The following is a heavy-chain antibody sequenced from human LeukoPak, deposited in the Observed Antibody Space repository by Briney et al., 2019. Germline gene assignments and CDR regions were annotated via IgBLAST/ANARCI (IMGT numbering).Heavy chain of an antibody. CDR2: IKQDGSEK. CDR1: GFTISTYA. J-gene: IGHJ4*02. D-gene: IGHD6-19*01. CDR3: AKWRYSSGWFLDY. Sequence: PGGSLRLSCAASGFTISTYAMSWVRQAPGKGLEWVANIKQDGSEKYYVDSVKGRFTISRENAKNSLYLQMNSLRAEDTAVYYCAKWRYSSGWFLDYWGQGTLVTVSS. V-gene: IGHV3-7*05.